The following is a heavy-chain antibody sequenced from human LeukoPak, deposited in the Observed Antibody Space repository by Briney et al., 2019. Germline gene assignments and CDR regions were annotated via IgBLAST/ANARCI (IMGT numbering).Heavy chain of an antibody. Sequence: GGSLRLSCAASGFTFSSYAMHWVRQAPGKGLEWVAVISYDGSNKYHADSVKGRFTISRDNSKNTLYLQMNSLRAEDTAVYYCARYYGSGSFQDGMDVWGQGTTVTVSS. V-gene: IGHV3-30-3*01. D-gene: IGHD3-10*01. CDR1: GFTFSSYA. CDR2: ISYDGSNK. CDR3: ARYYGSGSFQDGMDV. J-gene: IGHJ6*02.